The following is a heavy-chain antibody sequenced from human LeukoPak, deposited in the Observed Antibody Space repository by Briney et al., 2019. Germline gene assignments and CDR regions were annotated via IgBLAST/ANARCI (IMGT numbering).Heavy chain of an antibody. CDR2: ISDTGGTT. J-gene: IGHJ4*02. V-gene: IGHV3-23*01. Sequence: QSGGSLRLSCAASGFTFRSYALSWVRQAPGKGLEWVSGISDTGGTTYYADSVKGRFTISRDNSKNTLYLQINSLRPEDTAVFYCAKSSDGSISFDYWGQGALVTVSS. CDR3: AKSSDGSISFDY. CDR1: GFTFRSYA. D-gene: IGHD3-3*02.